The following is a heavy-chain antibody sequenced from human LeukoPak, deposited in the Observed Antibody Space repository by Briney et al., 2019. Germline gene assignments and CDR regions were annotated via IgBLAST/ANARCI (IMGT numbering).Heavy chain of an antibody. CDR3: ARRATTERGHSYGLDF. V-gene: IGHV3-48*03. J-gene: IGHJ4*02. CDR2: ISSSGSTI. D-gene: IGHD5-18*01. Sequence: GGSLRLSCAASGFTFSSYEMNWVRQAPGKGLEWVSYISSSGSTIYYADSLTGRFTISRDNAKNSLYLQMNSLRAEDTAMYYCARRATTERGHSYGLDFWGQGTLVTVSS. CDR1: GFTFSSYE.